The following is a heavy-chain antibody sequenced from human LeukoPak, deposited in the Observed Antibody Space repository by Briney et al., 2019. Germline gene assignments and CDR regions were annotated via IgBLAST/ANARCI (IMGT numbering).Heavy chain of an antibody. CDR2: ISSSGSTI. D-gene: IGHD6-13*01. CDR1: GFTFSSYE. V-gene: IGHV3-48*03. CDR3: ASHSWDETVWGSGDY. J-gene: IGHJ4*02. Sequence: PGGSLRLSCAASGFTFSSYEMNWVRQAPGKGLEWDSYISSSGSTIYYADSVKGRFTISRDNAKNSLYLQMNSLRAEDTAVYYCASHSWDETVWGSGDYWGQGTLVTVSS.